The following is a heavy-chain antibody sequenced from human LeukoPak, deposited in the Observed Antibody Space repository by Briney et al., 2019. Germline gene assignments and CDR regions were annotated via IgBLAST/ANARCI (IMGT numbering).Heavy chain of an antibody. CDR3: ARSEATTTAPPYGMDG. J-gene: IGHJ6*01. V-gene: IGHV4-31*03. D-gene: IGHD5-12*01. CDR2: IYYSGGT. Sequence: SSETLSLTCTVSGGSISSGGYYWSWIRQPPGKGLEWIGYIYYSGGTFYSPSLKSRVSISVDTSKNQFSLKLSSVTAAGTAVFFCARSEATTTAPPYGMDGLGQGATVTVPP. CDR1: GGSISSGGYY.